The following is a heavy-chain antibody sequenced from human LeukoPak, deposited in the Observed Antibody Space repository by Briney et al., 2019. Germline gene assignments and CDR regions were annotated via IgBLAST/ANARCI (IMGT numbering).Heavy chain of an antibody. V-gene: IGHV3-7*03. CDR2: IKQDGSEK. D-gene: IGHD3-22*01. CDR1: GFTFSSYW. Sequence: GGSLRLSCAASGFTFSSYWMSWVRQAPGKGLEWVANIKQDGSEKYYVDSVKGRFTISRDNAKNSLYLQMNSLRAEDTAVYFCARDRYYYDSSGYRLLDYWGQGTLVTVSS. J-gene: IGHJ4*02. CDR3: ARDRYYYDSSGYRLLDY.